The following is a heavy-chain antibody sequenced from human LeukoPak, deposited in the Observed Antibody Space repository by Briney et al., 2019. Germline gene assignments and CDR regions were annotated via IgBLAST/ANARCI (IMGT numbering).Heavy chain of an antibody. CDR1: GYTLTELS. CDR2: FDPEDGET. Sequence: ASVKVSCKVSGYTLTELSMHWVRQAPGKGLEWMGGFDPEDGETIYAQKFQGRVTMTEDTSTDTAYMELSSLRSEDTAVYYCATVNRGYGGYGGYYWGQGTLVTVSS. J-gene: IGHJ4*02. V-gene: IGHV1-24*01. CDR3: ATVNRGYGGYGGYY. D-gene: IGHD5-12*01.